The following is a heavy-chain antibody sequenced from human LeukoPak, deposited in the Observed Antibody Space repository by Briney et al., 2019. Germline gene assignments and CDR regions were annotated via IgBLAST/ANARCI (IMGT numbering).Heavy chain of an antibody. CDR1: GGSISSYY. V-gene: IGHV4-4*07. Sequence: SETLSLTCTVSGGSISSYYWSWIRQPAGEGLEWIVRIYTSGSTNYNPSLKSRVTMSVDTSKNQFSLKLSSVTAADTAVYYCASLYSSDHYWGQGTLVTVSS. CDR3: ASLYSSDHY. J-gene: IGHJ4*02. D-gene: IGHD6-19*01. CDR2: IYTSGST.